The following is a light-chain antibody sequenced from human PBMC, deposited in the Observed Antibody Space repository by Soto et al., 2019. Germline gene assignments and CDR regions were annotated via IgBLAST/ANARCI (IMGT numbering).Light chain of an antibody. CDR2: DVS. V-gene: IGLV2-14*01. CDR1: SSDVGGYNY. Sequence: QSALTQPASVSGSPGQSITISCTGTSSDVGGYNYVSWYQQHPGKAPKLMLYDVSNRPSGVSNRFSCSKSGNTSSRTITGLQAEDESDYYCSSYTSSSTLDVVFDGGTNLTVL. J-gene: IGLJ2*01. CDR3: SSYTSSSTLDVV.